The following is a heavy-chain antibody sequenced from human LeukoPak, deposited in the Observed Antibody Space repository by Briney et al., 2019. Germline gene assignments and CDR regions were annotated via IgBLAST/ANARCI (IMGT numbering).Heavy chain of an antibody. J-gene: IGHJ4*02. CDR3: ARTLDSSGYGY. CDR2: IYYSGST. Sequence: SETLSLTCTVSGVSVSSGSYYWSWIRQPPGKGLEWIGYIYYSGSTNYNPSLKSRVTISVDTSKNQFSLKLSSVTAADTAVYYCARTLDSSGYGYWGQGTLVTVSS. V-gene: IGHV4-61*01. CDR1: GVSVSSGSYY. D-gene: IGHD3-22*01.